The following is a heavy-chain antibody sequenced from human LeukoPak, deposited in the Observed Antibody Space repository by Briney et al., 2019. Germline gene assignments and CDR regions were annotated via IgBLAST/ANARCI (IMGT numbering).Heavy chain of an antibody. V-gene: IGHV3-7*01. CDR1: GFTFSIYW. CDR2: IKQDGSHK. J-gene: IGHJ4*02. Sequence: SGGSLRLSCAASGFTFSIYWMYWVRQAPGKGLEWVANIKQDGSHKYYVDSVKGRFTISRDNAKNSLYLQMNSLRVEDTAVYYCVREEGYWGQGTLVTVSS. CDR3: VREEGY.